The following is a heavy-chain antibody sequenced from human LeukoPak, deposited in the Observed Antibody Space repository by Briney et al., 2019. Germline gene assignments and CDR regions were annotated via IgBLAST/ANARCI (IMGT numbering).Heavy chain of an antibody. CDR2: IYSGGSS. V-gene: IGHV3-66*01. D-gene: IGHD5-18*01. CDR1: GLTVSRNY. CDR3: ARVRGYSYGYNFDY. J-gene: IGHJ4*02. Sequence: GGSLRLSCAASGLTVSRNYMTWVRQAPGKGLDWVSIIYSGGSSYYADSVKGRFNISRDNSKNTLWLQMNSLRAEDTAVYYCARVRGYSYGYNFDYWGQGTLVTVSS.